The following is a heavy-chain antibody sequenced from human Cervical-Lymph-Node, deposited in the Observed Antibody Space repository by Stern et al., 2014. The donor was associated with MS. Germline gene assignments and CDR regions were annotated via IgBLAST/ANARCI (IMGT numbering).Heavy chain of an antibody. CDR3: ARIPFFYSTAYYYYGMDV. V-gene: IGHV2-70*01. J-gene: IGHJ6*02. Sequence: QITLKESGPALVKPTQTLTLTCTFSGFSLSTSGMCVSWIRQPPGKALEWLALIDWDDDKYYSTSLKTRLTISKDTSKNQVVLTMTNMDPVDTATYYCARIPFFYSTAYYYYGMDVWGQGTTVTVSS. CDR1: GFSLSTSGMC. CDR2: IDWDDDK. D-gene: IGHD4-11*01.